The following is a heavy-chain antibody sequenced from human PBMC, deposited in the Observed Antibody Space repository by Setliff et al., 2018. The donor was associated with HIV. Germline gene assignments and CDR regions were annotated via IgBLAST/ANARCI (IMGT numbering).Heavy chain of an antibody. Sequence: GESLKISCKGSGYSFTSYWIVWARQMPGKGLEWMGIIYPGDSDTRYSPSFQGRVTISADKSINTAYLQWSSLQASDTAMYYCARRASKASLDYWGQGTLVTVSS. J-gene: IGHJ4*02. CDR1: GYSFTSYW. CDR2: IYPGDSDT. V-gene: IGHV5-51*01. CDR3: ARRASKASLDY.